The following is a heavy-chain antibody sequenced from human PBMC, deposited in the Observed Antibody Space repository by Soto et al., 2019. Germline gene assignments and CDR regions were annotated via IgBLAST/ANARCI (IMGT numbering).Heavy chain of an antibody. V-gene: IGHV1-69*01. D-gene: IGHD1-7*01. Sequence: QVQLVQSGAEVKKPGSSVKVSCKASGGTFSSYAISWVRQAPGQGLEWLGGIIPIFGTAKYEQKFQGRVPITADESTSTGYMELSSLRSEDTAVYYGARGALLELEDSDYWGQGSLVTVSS. CDR3: ARGALLELEDSDY. CDR1: GGTFSSYA. J-gene: IGHJ4*02. CDR2: IIPIFGTA.